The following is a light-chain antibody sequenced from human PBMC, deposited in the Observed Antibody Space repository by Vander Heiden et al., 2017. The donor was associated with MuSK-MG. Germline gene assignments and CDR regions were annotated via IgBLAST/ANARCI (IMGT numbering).Light chain of an antibody. CDR3: QQYNSYST. CDR1: QSISSW. J-gene: IGKJ1*01. V-gene: IGKV1-5*03. Sequence: DIQMTQSPSTLSASVGDRVTITCRASQSISSWLAWYQQKPGKAPNLLIYKASSLQSGVPSRFSGSGSGTEFTLTISSLQPDDFATYYCQQYNSYSTFGHGTKVEVK. CDR2: KAS.